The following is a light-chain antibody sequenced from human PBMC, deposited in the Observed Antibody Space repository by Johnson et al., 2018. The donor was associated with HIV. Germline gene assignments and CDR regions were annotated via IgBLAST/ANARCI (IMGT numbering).Light chain of an antibody. Sequence: QSVLTQPPSVSAAPGQKVTISCSGSSSNIGNNYVSWYQQLPGTAPKLLIYDNNKRPSGIPDRFSGSKSGTSATLGITGLPTGDEADYYCGTWDSSLSAYVFGTGTKVTGL. CDR3: GTWDSSLSAYV. V-gene: IGLV1-51*01. CDR1: SSNIGNNY. CDR2: DNN. J-gene: IGLJ1*01.